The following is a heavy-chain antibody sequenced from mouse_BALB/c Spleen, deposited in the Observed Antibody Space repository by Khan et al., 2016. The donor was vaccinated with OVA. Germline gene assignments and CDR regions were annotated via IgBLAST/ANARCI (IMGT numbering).Heavy chain of an antibody. Sequence: VQLQESGPGLVAPSQSLSITCTISGFSLNNYGVHWVRQPPGKGLEWLVVIWSDGSTTYNSALKSRLSISKDNSKSQVFLKMNSLQTDDTAMYYCARQPYYHYYIMDYWGQGTSVTVSS. V-gene: IGHV2-6-1*01. J-gene: IGHJ4*01. CDR3: ARQPYYHYYIMDY. CDR1: GFSLNNYG. CDR2: IWSDGST. D-gene: IGHD2-10*01.